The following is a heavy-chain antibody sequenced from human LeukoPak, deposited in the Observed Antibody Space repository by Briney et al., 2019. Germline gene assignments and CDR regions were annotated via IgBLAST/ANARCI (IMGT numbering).Heavy chain of an antibody. J-gene: IGHJ4*02. Sequence: ASVKVSCKASGYTFTSYGISWVRQAPGQGLEGMGWISVNNGNTNYAQKLQGRVTMTTDTSTSTAYMELRSLRSDDTAVYYCARDRNGGWYYYDSSGYYSDYWGQGTLVTVSS. D-gene: IGHD3-22*01. CDR1: GYTFTSYG. V-gene: IGHV1-18*01. CDR3: ARDRNGGWYYYDSSGYYSDY. CDR2: ISVNNGNT.